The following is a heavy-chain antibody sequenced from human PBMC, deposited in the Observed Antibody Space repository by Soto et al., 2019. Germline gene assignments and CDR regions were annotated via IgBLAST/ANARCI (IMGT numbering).Heavy chain of an antibody. CDR1: GFSFSSFK. D-gene: IGHD4-17*01. Sequence: EVILVESGGGLARPGGSLSPSWEPSGFSFSSFKMIWVRRAPGKGLEWISYISDSGSTMYYADSVKGRFTISRDNAKNSLYLQMSSLRVEDTALYYCARSTVTSDWGQGTQVTVSS. J-gene: IGHJ4*02. CDR3: ARSTVTSD. CDR2: ISDSGSTM. V-gene: IGHV3-48*03.